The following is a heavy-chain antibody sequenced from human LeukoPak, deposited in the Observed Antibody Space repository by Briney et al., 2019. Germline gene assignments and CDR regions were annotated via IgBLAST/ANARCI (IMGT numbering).Heavy chain of an antibody. CDR2: ISAYNGNT. D-gene: IGHD1-26*01. Sequence: ASVKVSCKASGYTFTSYGISWVRQAPGQGLEWMGWISAYNGNTNYAQKLQGRVTMTTDTSTSTAYMELRSLRSDDTAVYYCARESSTSLGWEPLDYWGQGTPVTVSS. CDR3: ARESSTSLGWEPLDY. V-gene: IGHV1-18*01. CDR1: GYTFTSYG. J-gene: IGHJ4*02.